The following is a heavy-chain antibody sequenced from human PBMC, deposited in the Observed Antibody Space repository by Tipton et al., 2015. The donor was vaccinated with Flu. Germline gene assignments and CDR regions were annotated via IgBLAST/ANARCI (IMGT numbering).Heavy chain of an antibody. D-gene: IGHD2-2*03. V-gene: IGHV1-69*09. Sequence: QLVQSGAEVKKPGSSVKVSCKASGGTFSSYTINWVRQAPGQGLEWLGRIIPMLGIANYAQKFQGRVTITADKSTSTAYMELSSLRSEDTAMYYCARGGYCSSTTCYKPLDYWGQGTLVTVSS. CDR1: GGTFSSYT. J-gene: IGHJ4*02. CDR2: IIPMLGIA. CDR3: ARGGYCSSTTCYKPLDY.